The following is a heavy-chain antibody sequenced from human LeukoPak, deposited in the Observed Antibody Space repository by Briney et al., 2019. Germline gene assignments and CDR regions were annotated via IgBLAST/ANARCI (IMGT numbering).Heavy chain of an antibody. CDR2: ISGSGGST. CDR3: AKDAYGSGYYGPDY. D-gene: IGHD3-10*01. Sequence: SGGSLRLSCAASGFTFSSYGMSWVRQAPGKGLEWVSAISGSGGSTYYADSVKGRFTISRDNSKNTLYLQMNSLRAEDTALYYCAKDAYGSGYYGPDYWGQGTLVTVSS. CDR1: GFTFSSYG. J-gene: IGHJ4*02. V-gene: IGHV3-23*01.